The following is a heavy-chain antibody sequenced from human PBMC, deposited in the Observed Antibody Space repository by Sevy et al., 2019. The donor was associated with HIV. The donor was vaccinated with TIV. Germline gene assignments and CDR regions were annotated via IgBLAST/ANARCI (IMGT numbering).Heavy chain of an antibody. J-gene: IGHJ5*02. D-gene: IGHD6-19*01. Sequence: SETLSLTCAVYGGSFSGYYWSWIRQPPGKGLEWIGEINRSGSTNYNPSLKSRVTISVDTSKNQFSLKLSSVTAADTAVYYRARASSIAVAGSYGHNWLDPWGQGTLVTVSS. CDR2: INRSGST. V-gene: IGHV4-34*01. CDR3: ARASSIAVAGSYGHNWLDP. CDR1: GGSFSGYY.